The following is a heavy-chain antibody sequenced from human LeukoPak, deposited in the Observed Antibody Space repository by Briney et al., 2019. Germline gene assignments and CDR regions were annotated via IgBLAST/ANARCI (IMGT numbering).Heavy chain of an antibody. CDR3: ARDTHAFDI. J-gene: IGHJ3*02. V-gene: IGHV3-66*02. CDR2: IYSGGST. Sequence: AGGSLRLSCAASGFTVSSNYMSWVGQAPGKGLEGVSVIYSGGSTYYADSVKGRFTISRDNPKNTLYLQMNSLRAEDTGVYYCARDTHAFDIWGQGTMVTVSS. CDR1: GFTVSSNY.